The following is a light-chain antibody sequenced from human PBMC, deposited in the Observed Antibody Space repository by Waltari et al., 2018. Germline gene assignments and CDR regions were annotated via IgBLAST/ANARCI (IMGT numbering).Light chain of an antibody. CDR2: KAS. CDR1: QSISFW. CDR3: QQRSNWPPPIT. Sequence: DVQMTQSPSSLSASVGDRVTITCRSSQSISFWVAWYQQKPGKVPKLLISKASILESGVPSRFSGSGSGTDFTLTIGSLEPEDFAVYYCQQRSNWPPPITFGQGTRLEIK. J-gene: IGKJ5*01. V-gene: IGKV1-5*03.